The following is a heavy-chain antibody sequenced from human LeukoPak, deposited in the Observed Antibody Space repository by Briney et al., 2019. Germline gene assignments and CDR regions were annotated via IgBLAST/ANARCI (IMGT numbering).Heavy chain of an antibody. CDR3: ARHGTTWYCSGGSCYVPSVGDYYYGMDV. J-gene: IGHJ6*04. CDR1: GYSFTSYW. D-gene: IGHD2-15*01. V-gene: IGHV5-10-1*01. CDR2: IDPSDSYT. Sequence: TGESLKISCKGSGYSFTSYWISWVRQMPGKGLEWMGRIDPSDSYTNYSPSFQGHVTISADKSISTAYLQWSSLKASDTAMYYCARHGTTWYCSGGSCYVPSVGDYYYGMDVWGKGTTVTVSS.